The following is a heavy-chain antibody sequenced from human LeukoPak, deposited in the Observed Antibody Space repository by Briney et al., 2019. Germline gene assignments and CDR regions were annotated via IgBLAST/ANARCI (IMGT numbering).Heavy chain of an antibody. CDR2: ISYDGSNK. J-gene: IGHJ4*02. CDR1: GFTFSSYA. Sequence: GSLRLSCAASGFTFSSYAMHWVRQAPGKGLEWVAVISYDGSNKYYADSVKGRFTISRDNSKNTLYLQMNSLRAEDTAVYYCARTVAGFDYWGQGTLVXVSS. D-gene: IGHD6-19*01. V-gene: IGHV3-30-3*01. CDR3: ARTVAGFDY.